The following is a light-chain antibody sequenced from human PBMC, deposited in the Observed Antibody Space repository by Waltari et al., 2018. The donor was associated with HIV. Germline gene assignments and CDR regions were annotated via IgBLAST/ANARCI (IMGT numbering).Light chain of an antibody. Sequence: EIVLTQSPATLSLSPGESATLSCRASQSVSAYLAWYQQKPGQAPRLLIYGASSRATGIPARFSGSGSGTDFTLTISSREPGDFAVYYCQHRSNWPITFGQGTRLEIK. J-gene: IGKJ5*01. CDR1: QSVSAY. CDR2: GAS. V-gene: IGKV3-11*01. CDR3: QHRSNWPIT.